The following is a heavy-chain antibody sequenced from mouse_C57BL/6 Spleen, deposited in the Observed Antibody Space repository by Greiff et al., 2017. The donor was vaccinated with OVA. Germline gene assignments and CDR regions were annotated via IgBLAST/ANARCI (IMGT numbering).Heavy chain of an antibody. CDR1: GYSITSGYY. CDR2: ISYDGSN. Sequence: EVQRVESGPGLVKPSQSLSLTCSVTGYSITSGYYWNWIRQFPGNKLEWMGYISYDGSNNYNPSLKNRISITRDTSKNQFFLKLNSVTTEDTATYYCASCYGSSPMDYWGQGTSVTVSS. J-gene: IGHJ4*01. V-gene: IGHV3-6*01. D-gene: IGHD1-1*01. CDR3: ASCYGSSPMDY.